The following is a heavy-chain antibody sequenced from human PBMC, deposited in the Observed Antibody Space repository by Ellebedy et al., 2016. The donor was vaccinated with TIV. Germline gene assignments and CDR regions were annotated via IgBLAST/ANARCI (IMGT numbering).Heavy chain of an antibody. V-gene: IGHV1-69*13. D-gene: IGHD5-24*01. CDR2: IDPIFGSA. CDR1: VDRFSNYA. Sequence: ASVKVSCXAYVDRFSNYALSWVRQAPGQGLEWMGGIDPIFGSANYAQNFQGRVTITADDSATTSTVYMELSSLKSEDTAMYYCARRDGYPTYWYFDLWGPGTLVTVSS. CDR3: ARRDGYPTYWYFDL. J-gene: IGHJ2*01.